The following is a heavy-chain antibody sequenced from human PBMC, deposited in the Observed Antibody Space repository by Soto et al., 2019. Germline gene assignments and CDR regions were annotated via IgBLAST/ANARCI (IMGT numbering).Heavy chain of an antibody. D-gene: IGHD6-13*01. Sequence: EVQLVESGGGLVQPGRSLRLSCAASGFTFDDYAMHWVRQAPGKGLEWVSGISWNSGSIGYADSVKGRFTISRDNAKNSLYLQMNSLRAEDTALYYCAKDIVSHSSSWYLDYWGQGTLVTVSS. CDR3: AKDIVSHSSSWYLDY. CDR2: ISWNSGSI. J-gene: IGHJ4*02. CDR1: GFTFDDYA. V-gene: IGHV3-9*01.